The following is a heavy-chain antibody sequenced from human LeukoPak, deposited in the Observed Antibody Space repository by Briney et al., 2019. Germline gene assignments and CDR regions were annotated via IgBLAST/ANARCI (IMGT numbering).Heavy chain of an antibody. CDR2: IYGDGTT. Sequence: GGSLRLSCAASGFTLSNDYMAWVRQAPGRGLEWVSLIYGDGTTFYTDSVTGRFTISRDNFKTTLYLQMSSLRPEATALYYCARDRAGAQSWVALDPWGQGTLVTVSS. CDR1: GFTLSNDY. V-gene: IGHV3-66*02. J-gene: IGHJ5*02. D-gene: IGHD3-10*01. CDR3: ARDRAGAQSWVALDP.